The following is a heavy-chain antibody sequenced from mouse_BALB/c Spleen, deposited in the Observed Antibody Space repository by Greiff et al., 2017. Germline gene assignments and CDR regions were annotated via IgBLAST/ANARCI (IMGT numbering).Heavy chain of an antibody. Sequence: VQLQQPGAELVKPGASVKLSCKASGYTFTSYWMHWVKQRPGQGLEWIGEINPSNGRTNYNEKFKSKATLTVDKSSSTAYMQLSSLTSKDSAAYDCARGGTAMDYWGEGTTLTVSS. CDR1: GYTFTSYW. J-gene: IGHJ4*01. CDR3: ARGGTAMDY. CDR2: INPSNGRT. V-gene: IGHV1S81*02.